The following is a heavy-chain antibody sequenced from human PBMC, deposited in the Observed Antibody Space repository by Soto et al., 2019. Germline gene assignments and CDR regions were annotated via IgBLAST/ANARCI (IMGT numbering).Heavy chain of an antibody. V-gene: IGHV4-39*01. D-gene: IGHD2-21*02. Sequence: SETLSLTCSVSGGSISCSSYFWRWIRQPPGKGLEWIGSIYYSGSTYYNPSLKSRVTVSVDTSKNQFSLKLSSVTAADTAVYYCARHPSDFWFDPWGQGTLVTVSS. CDR2: IYYSGST. J-gene: IGHJ5*02. CDR3: ARHPSDFWFDP. CDR1: GGSISCSSYF.